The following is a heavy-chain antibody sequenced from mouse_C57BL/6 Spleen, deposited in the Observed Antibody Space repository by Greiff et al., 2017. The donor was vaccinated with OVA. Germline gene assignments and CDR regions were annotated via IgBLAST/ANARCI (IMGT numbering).Heavy chain of an antibody. Sequence: QVQLQQSGPELVKPGASVKISCKASGYAFSSSWMNWVKQRPGKGLEWIGRIYPGDGDTNYNGKFKGKATLTADKSSSTAYMQLSSLKSEDSAVYFCARRGDYDEGAWFAYWGQGTLVTVSA. CDR3: ARRGDYDEGAWFAY. D-gene: IGHD2-4*01. V-gene: IGHV1-82*01. CDR1: GYAFSSSW. J-gene: IGHJ3*01. CDR2: IYPGDGDT.